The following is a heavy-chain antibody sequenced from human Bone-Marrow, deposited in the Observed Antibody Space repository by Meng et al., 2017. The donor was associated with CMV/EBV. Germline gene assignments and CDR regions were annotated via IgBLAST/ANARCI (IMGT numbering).Heavy chain of an antibody. CDR1: GGSFSGYY. D-gene: IGHD2-2*01. CDR2: INHSGST. CDR3: ARVVGCGSTSLSPEGVCYGMDV. Sequence: SETLSLTCAVYGGSFSGYYWSWIRQPPGKGLEWIGEINHSGSTNYNPSLKSRVTISVDTSKNQFSLKLSSVTAADTAVYYCARVVGCGSTSLSPEGVCYGMDVWGQGTTVTVSS. J-gene: IGHJ6*02. V-gene: IGHV4-34*01.